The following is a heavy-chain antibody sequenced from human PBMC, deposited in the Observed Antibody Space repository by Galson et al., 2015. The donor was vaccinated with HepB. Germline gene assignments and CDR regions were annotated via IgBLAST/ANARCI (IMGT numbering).Heavy chain of an antibody. CDR2: VYHDGAT. J-gene: IGHJ5*02. D-gene: IGHD6-19*01. CDR3: ARDLGRYKSGWGNWFDP. CDR1: GNSISNSHR. V-gene: IGHV4-4*02. Sequence: LSLTCAVFGNSISNSHRWSWVRQSPTKGLEWIAEVYHDGATKYNPSLRSRATISVDKSRNQFSLKLTSLSAADTAVYYCARDLGRYKSGWGNWFDPLGQGTLVTVSS.